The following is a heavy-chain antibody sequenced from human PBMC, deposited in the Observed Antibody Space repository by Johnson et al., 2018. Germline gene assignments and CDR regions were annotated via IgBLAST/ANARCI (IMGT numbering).Heavy chain of an antibody. CDR3: AKVESSGTFYGFFHH. CDR2: VSGRDGST. Sequence: EVQLLESGGGLVQPGGSLRLSCAGSGFPFSTYTMTWVRQAPGKGLEWGSAVSGRDGSTNYADSVKGRFITSRDNSKNTQYLQMDSLRAEDTAIYYCAKVESSGTFYGFFHHWGQGTLVTVSS. V-gene: IGHV3-23*01. J-gene: IGHJ1*01. D-gene: IGHD1-26*01. CDR1: GFPFSTYT.